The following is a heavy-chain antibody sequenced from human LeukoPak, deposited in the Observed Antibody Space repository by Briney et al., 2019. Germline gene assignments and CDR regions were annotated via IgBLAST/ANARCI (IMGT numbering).Heavy chain of an antibody. CDR1: GFTVSTNY. CDR2: IYSDGRT. Sequence: GSLRLSCAASGFTVSTNYMSWVRQAPGKGLEWVSVIYSDGRTYYSDSVKGRFTISRGNSKNTLYLQMNSLRAEDTAVYYCARDSGRFDVFDIWGQGTMVTVSS. V-gene: IGHV3-53*01. CDR3: ARDSGRFDVFDI. D-gene: IGHD3-10*01. J-gene: IGHJ3*02.